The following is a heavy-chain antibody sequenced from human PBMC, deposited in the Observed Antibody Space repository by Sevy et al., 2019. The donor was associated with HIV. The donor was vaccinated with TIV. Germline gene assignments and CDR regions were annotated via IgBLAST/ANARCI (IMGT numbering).Heavy chain of an antibody. D-gene: IGHD3-10*01. Sequence: GGSLRHSCAASGFTFGNYWMHWVRQAPGKGLVWISRINNDGSNTNYADSVKGRFTTSRDNAKNTLYLQMNSLRAEDTAVYYCGREMISMVPGVPDAFDIWGQGTMVTVSS. CDR3: GREMISMVPGVPDAFDI. J-gene: IGHJ3*02. V-gene: IGHV3-74*01. CDR1: GFTFGNYW. CDR2: INNDGSNT.